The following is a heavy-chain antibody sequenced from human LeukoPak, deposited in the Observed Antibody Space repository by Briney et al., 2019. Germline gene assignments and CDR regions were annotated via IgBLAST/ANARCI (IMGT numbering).Heavy chain of an antibody. Sequence: PGRSLRLSCAASGFTFSSYAMHWVRQAPGKGLEWVAVISYDGSNKYYADSVKGRFTISRDNSKNTLYLQKNSLRAEDTAVYYCARDPTAMVTNRFDYWGQGTLVTVSS. V-gene: IGHV3-30*04. J-gene: IGHJ4*02. D-gene: IGHD5-18*01. CDR2: ISYDGSNK. CDR3: ARDPTAMVTNRFDY. CDR1: GFTFSSYA.